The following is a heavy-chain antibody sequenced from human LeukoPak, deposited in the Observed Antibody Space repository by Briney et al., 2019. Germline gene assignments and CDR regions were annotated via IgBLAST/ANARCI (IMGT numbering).Heavy chain of an antibody. D-gene: IGHD3-22*01. V-gene: IGHV1-24*01. J-gene: IGHJ4*02. Sequence: ASVKVSCKVSGYTLTELSMHWVRQAPGKGLEWMGGFDPEDGETIYAQKFQGRVTMTEDTSTDTAYMELSSLRSEDTAVYYCATSSGYGFLFEYWGQGTLVTVSS. CDR3: ATSSGYGFLFEY. CDR2: FDPEDGET. CDR1: GYTLTELS.